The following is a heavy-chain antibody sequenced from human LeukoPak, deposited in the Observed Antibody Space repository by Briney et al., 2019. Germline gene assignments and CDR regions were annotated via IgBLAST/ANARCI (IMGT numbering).Heavy chain of an antibody. CDR2: INPSGGST. J-gene: IGHJ4*02. V-gene: IGHV1-46*01. Sequence: ASVKVSCKAAGYTFTNYFMHWVRQAPGQGLEWMGMINPSGGSTSYAQKFQGRVTMTRDTSTSTVYMDLSSLRFEDTAVCYCARGMAKGKDYWGQGTLVTVSS. CDR3: ARGMAKGKDY. CDR1: GYTFTNYF. D-gene: IGHD2-8*01.